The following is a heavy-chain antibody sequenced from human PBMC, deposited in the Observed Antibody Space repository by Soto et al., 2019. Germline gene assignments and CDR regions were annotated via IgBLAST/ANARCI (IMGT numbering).Heavy chain of an antibody. J-gene: IGHJ6*03. Sequence: SETLSLTCTVSGGSISSYYWSWIRQPPGKGLEWIGYIYYSGSTNYNPSLKSRVTISVDTSKNQFSLKLSSVTAADTAVYYCARDSPGPSYYYYMDVWGKGTTVTVSS. V-gene: IGHV4-59*01. CDR1: GGSISSYY. CDR3: ARDSPGPSYYYYMDV. CDR2: IYYSGST.